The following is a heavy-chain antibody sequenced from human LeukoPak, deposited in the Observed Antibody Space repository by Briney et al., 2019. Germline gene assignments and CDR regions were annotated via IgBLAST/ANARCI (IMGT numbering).Heavy chain of an antibody. CDR1: GFTFSKYG. Sequence: PGGSLRLSCVTTGFTFSKYGMHWVRQAPGKGLEWVAVISYDGNNKYYADSVKGRFTISRDNSKNTLYLQMNSLGTEDSAVYYCARDGPYYYGSGSYANDYWGQGTLVTVSS. CDR3: ARDGPYYYGSGSYANDY. D-gene: IGHD3-10*01. J-gene: IGHJ4*02. CDR2: ISYDGNNK. V-gene: IGHV3-30*03.